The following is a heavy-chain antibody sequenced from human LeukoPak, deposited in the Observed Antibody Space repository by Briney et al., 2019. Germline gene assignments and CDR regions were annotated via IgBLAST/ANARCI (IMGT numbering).Heavy chain of an antibody. D-gene: IGHD1-1*01. J-gene: IGHJ4*02. CDR3: ASFSPTTVTFDY. V-gene: IGHV1-18*01. CDR1: GYTFTTYA. CDR2: ISTYNGNT. Sequence: ASVKVSCKASGYTFTTYAITWVRQAPGQGLEWMGWISTYNGNTNYAQKLQGRVTMTTDTSTSTAYMELRSLRSDDTAVYHCASFSPTTVTFDYWGQGTPVTVSS.